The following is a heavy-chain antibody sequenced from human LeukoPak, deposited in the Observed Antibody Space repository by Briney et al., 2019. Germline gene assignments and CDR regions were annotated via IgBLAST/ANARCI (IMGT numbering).Heavy chain of an antibody. CDR2: ISSSSSYI. J-gene: IGHJ4*02. D-gene: IGHD6-13*01. V-gene: IGHV3-21*01. CDR1: GFTFSSYS. CDR3: ARVLSSSWYYAGY. Sequence: GGSLRLSCAASGFTFSSYSMNWVRQAPGKGLEWVSSISSSSSYIYYADSVKGRFTISRDNAKNSLYLQMNSLRAEDTAVYYCARVLSSSWYYAGYWGQGTLVTVSS.